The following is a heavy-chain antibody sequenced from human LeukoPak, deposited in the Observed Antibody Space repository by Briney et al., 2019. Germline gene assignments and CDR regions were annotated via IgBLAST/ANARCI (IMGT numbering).Heavy chain of an antibody. Sequence: GGSLRLSCAASGFTFSDYYMSWIRQAPGKGLEWVSYISSSSSYTNYADSVKGRFTISRDNSKNTLYLQMNSLRAEDTAVYYCARGEYSSGYPQVDYWGQGTLVTVSS. CDR1: GFTFSDYY. D-gene: IGHD3-22*01. V-gene: IGHV3-11*06. CDR2: ISSSSSYT. CDR3: ARGEYSSGYPQVDY. J-gene: IGHJ4*02.